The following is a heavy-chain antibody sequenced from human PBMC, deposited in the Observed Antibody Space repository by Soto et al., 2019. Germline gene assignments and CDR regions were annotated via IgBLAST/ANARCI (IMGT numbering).Heavy chain of an antibody. V-gene: IGHV3-13*01. J-gene: IGHJ6*03. CDR2: VGTAGDT. CDR3: ARGRYYYYMDV. Sequence: EVQLVESGGGLAQPGGSLRLSCAASGFTFSTYDMHWVRQTPGKGPEWIAAVGTAGDTYYSGSVKGQFTISRDKAENSLYLEINSLRAGDTAVYYWARGRYYYYMDVWGKGTTVTVSS. CDR1: GFTFSTYD.